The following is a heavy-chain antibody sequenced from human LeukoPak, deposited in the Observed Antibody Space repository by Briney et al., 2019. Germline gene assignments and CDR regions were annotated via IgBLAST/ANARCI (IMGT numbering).Heavy chain of an antibody. J-gene: IGHJ4*01. V-gene: IGHV3-30*04. CDR1: GFDFSSYA. CDR3: ARGVGETLSGWTLDY. CDR2: IIYDGSNK. Sequence: GGSLRLSCAASGFDFSSYAMHWVRQAPGKGLEWMAVIIYDGSNKNYADSVKGRFTISRDNSRNTLYMKMNSLRVEDTAVYYCARGVGETLSGWTLDYWGHGTLVAVSS. D-gene: IGHD6-19*01.